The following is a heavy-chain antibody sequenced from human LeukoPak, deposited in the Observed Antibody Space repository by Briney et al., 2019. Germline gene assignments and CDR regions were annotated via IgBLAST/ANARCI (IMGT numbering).Heavy chain of an antibody. CDR2: IYYSGST. CDR1: GGSISSDY. CDR3: ARGDWYFYYYYMDV. V-gene: IGHV4-59*01. J-gene: IGHJ6*03. D-gene: IGHD2-21*02. Sequence: SETLSLTCTVSGGSISSDYWSWIRQSPGKGLEWIGCIYYSGSTNYNPSLKSRVTISVDMSKNQFSLKLSSVTAADTAVYYCARGDWYFYYYYMDVWGKGTTVTVSS.